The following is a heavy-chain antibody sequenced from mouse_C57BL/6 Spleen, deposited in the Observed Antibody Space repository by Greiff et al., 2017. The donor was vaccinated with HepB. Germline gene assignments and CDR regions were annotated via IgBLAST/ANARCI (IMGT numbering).Heavy chain of an antibody. CDR1: GYTFTSYW. J-gene: IGHJ2*01. V-gene: IGHV1-69*01. CDR3: ARKEDFDY. Sequence: VKLQESGAELVMPGASVKLSCKASGYTFTSYWMHWVKQRPGQGLEWIGEIDPSDSYTNYNQKFKGKSTLTVDKSSSTAYMQLSSLTSEDSAVYYCARKEDFDYWGQGTTLTVSS. CDR2: IDPSDSYT.